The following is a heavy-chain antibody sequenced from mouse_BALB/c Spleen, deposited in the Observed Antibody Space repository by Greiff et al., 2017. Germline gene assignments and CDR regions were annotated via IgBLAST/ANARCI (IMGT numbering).Heavy chain of an antibody. D-gene: IGHD2-4*01. V-gene: IGHV1-66*01. CDR1: GYSFTSYY. CDR2: IFPGSGNT. Sequence: VQLQQSGPELVKPGASVKISCKASGYSFTSYYIHWVKQRPGQGLEWIGWIFPGSGNTKYNEKFKGKATLTADTSSSTAYMQLSSLTSEDSAVYFCARNYYDYDAWFAYWGQGTLVTVSA. CDR3: ARNYYDYDAWFAY. J-gene: IGHJ3*01.